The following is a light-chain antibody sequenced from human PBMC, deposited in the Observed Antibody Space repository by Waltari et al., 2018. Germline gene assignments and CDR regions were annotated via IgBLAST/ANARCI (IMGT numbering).Light chain of an antibody. CDR2: DTS. V-gene: IGKV3-11*01. Sequence: EIVLTQSPATLSLSPGERATLSCRASQRVDLYLDWYKQRTGQTPRLLLYDTSSRATTIPARFSGSGSETDFSLTISSLEPEDFAVYYCQQRRNWPLTFGGGTKVEIK. J-gene: IGKJ4*01. CDR3: QQRRNWPLT. CDR1: QRVDLY.